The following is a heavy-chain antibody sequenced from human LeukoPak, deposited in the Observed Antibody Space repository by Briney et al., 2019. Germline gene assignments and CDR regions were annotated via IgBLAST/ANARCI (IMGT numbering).Heavy chain of an antibody. CDR3: ATGLFGGTTYYYYMDV. D-gene: IGHD3-16*01. CDR1: GYTLTELS. J-gene: IGHJ6*03. CDR2: FDPEDGET. Sequence: ASVTVSCKVSGYTLTELSMHWVRQAPGKGLEWMGGFDPEDGETTYAQKFQGRVTMTEDTSTDTAYMELSSLRSEDTAVYYCATGLFGGTTYYYYMDVWGKGTTVTVSS. V-gene: IGHV1-24*01.